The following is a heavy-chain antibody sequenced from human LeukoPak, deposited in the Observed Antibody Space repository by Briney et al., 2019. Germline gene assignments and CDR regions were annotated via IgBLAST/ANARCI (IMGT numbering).Heavy chain of an antibody. CDR3: ARVSRGKSGCFDY. V-gene: IGHV3-30*02. J-gene: IGHJ4*02. CDR2: IRHDGSYK. Sequence: GGSLRLSCAASGFTFSSSGMHWVRQAPGKGLEWVAFIRHDGSYKYYADSVKGRFTISRDNAKNSLYLQMNSLRAEDTAVYYCARVSRGKSGCFDYWGQGTLVTVSS. CDR1: GFTFSSSG. D-gene: IGHD2-15*01.